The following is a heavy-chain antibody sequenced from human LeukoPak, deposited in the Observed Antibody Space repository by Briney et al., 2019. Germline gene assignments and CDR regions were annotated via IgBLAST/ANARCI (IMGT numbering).Heavy chain of an antibody. CDR1: GFTFSSYG. J-gene: IGHJ4*02. CDR3: ARDRGGSYIMDY. D-gene: IGHD1-26*01. CDR2: IWYDGSNK. Sequence: GGSLRLSCAASGFTFSSYGMHWVRQAPGKGLEWVAVIWYDGSNKYYADSVKGRFTNSRDNSKNTLYLQMNSLRAEDTAVYYCARDRGGSYIMDYWGQGTLVTVSS. V-gene: IGHV3-33*01.